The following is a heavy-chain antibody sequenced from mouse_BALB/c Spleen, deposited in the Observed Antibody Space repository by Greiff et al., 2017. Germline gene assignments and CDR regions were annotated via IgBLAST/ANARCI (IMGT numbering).Heavy chain of an antibody. Sequence: EVQLQQSGPELGKPGASVKISCKASGYSFTGYNMYWVKQSHRKSLEWIGYIDPYNGGTSYNQKSKGKATLTVDKSSRTASMHLNSLTSEDSAIYYCARAYYYGSSWWYFDVWGAGTTVTVSS. CDR3: ARAYYYGSSWWYFDV. CDR2: IDPYNGGT. V-gene: IGHV1S135*01. CDR1: GYSFTGYN. J-gene: IGHJ1*01. D-gene: IGHD1-1*01.